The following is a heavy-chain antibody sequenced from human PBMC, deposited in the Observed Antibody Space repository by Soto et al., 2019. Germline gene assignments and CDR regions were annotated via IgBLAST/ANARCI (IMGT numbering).Heavy chain of an antibody. J-gene: IGHJ5*02. D-gene: IGHD3-22*01. CDR1: GFTFSSYN. Sequence: EVQLAESGGGSVQPGGSLRLSCAASGFTFSSYNMNWVRQAPGKGLEWVSYISSGTSTIYYADSVKGRFTISRDNAKNSLYLQMNSLRAEDTAVYYCATEGDSSGWYNWFDPWGQGTLVTVSS. CDR2: ISSGTSTI. V-gene: IGHV3-48*01. CDR3: ATEGDSSGWYNWFDP.